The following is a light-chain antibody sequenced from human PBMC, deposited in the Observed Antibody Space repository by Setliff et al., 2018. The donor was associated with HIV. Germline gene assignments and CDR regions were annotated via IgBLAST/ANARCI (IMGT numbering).Light chain of an antibody. Sequence: QSVLTQPASVSGSPGQSITISCTGTSGDVGAYNRVSWYQQHPGKPPKLIIYDVDKGPSGVPDRFSGSKSGNTASLTVSGLQAEDEAEYYCCSHAGTFYVFGTGTKVTVL. V-gene: IGLV2-11*01. J-gene: IGLJ1*01. CDR1: SGDVGAYNR. CDR2: DVD. CDR3: CSHAGTFYV.